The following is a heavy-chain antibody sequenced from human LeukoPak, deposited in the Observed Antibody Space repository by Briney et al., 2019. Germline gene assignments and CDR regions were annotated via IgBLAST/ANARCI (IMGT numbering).Heavy chain of an antibody. CDR3: ARKTDTAMVTGAFDI. CDR1: GGSISSGGSY. Sequence: TSETLSLTCTVSGGSISSGGSYWSWIRQHLGKGLEWIGYIYYSGSTYYNPSLKSRVAISVDTSKDQFSLKLTSVTAADTAVYYCARKTDTAMVTGAFDIWGQGTMVTVSS. CDR2: IYYSGST. D-gene: IGHD5-18*01. V-gene: IGHV4-31*03. J-gene: IGHJ3*02.